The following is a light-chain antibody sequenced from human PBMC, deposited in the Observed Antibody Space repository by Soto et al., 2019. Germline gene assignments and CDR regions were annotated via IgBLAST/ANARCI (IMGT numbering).Light chain of an antibody. CDR3: QQYNSAPLT. Sequence: DIQMTQSPSSLSASVGDRVTITCRASQGIRNYLAWYQQKPEKVPKFLIYAASTLQSGVPSRFIGSGSGTDFTLTISSLQPEDVATYYCQQYNSAPLTFGGGTKVEI. J-gene: IGKJ4*01. CDR1: QGIRNY. CDR2: AAS. V-gene: IGKV1-27*01.